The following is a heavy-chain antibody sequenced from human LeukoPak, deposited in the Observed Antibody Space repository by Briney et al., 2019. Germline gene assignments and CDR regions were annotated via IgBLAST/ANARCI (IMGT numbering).Heavy chain of an antibody. CDR1: GFIFDDYT. V-gene: IGHV3-43*01. CDR3: AKLAGRYCSSSSCPNGGHFDS. D-gene: IGHD2-2*01. J-gene: IGHJ4*02. Sequence: PGGSLRLSCAASGFIFDDYTMHWVRQVPGKGLEWVSLISWDGGSTSYADSVKGRFTISRDNSKNSLYLQMNSLRTEDTALFYCAKLAGRYCSSSSCPNGGHFDSWGQGTLVTVSS. CDR2: ISWDGGST.